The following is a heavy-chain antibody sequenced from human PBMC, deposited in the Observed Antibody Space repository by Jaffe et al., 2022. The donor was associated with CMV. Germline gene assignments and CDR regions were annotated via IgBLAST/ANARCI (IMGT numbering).Heavy chain of an antibody. D-gene: IGHD3-22*01. Sequence: EVQLVESGGGLVKPGGSLRLSCAASGFTFSNAWMSWVRQAPGKGLEWVGRIKSKTDGGTTDYAAPVKGRFTISRDDSKNTLYLQMNSLKTEDTAVYYCTTDPHSPYDSSGYYSHDAFDIWGQGTMVTVSS. CDR2: IKSKTDGGTT. CDR3: TTDPHSPYDSSGYYSHDAFDI. CDR1: GFTFSNAW. V-gene: IGHV3-15*01. J-gene: IGHJ3*02.